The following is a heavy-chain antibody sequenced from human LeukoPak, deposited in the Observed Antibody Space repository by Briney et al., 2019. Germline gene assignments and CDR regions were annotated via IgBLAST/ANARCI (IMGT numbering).Heavy chain of an antibody. CDR1: GFSVTNNY. J-gene: IGHJ4*02. V-gene: IGHV3-53*01. Sequence: GGSLRLSCAVSGFSVTNNYMSWVRQAPGKGLEWVSVFYVGGATYYADSVKGRFTISRDNSENTLYFQMKSLRAEHTAVYYCARGDGYNFFDYWGRGTLVTVSS. CDR2: FYVGGAT. CDR3: ARGDGYNFFDY. D-gene: IGHD5-24*01.